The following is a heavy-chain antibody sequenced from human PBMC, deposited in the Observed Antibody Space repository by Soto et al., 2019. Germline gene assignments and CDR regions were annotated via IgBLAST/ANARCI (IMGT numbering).Heavy chain of an antibody. CDR2: IYSGGST. CDR3: ARERGAIAVAGKGYFDY. D-gene: IGHD6-19*01. Sequence: GGSLRLSCAASGFTVSSNYMSWVRQAPGKGLEWVSVIYSGGSTYYADSGKGRFTISRHNSKNTLYLQMNSLRAEDTAVYYCARERGAIAVAGKGYFDYWGQGTLVTVSS. CDR1: GFTVSSNY. V-gene: IGHV3-53*04. J-gene: IGHJ4*02.